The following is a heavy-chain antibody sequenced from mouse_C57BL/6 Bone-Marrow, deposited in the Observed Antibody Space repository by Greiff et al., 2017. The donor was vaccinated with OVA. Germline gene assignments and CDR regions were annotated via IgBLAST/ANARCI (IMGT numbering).Heavy chain of an antibody. CDR3: TREGGDAMDY. Sequence: QVQLQQSGAELVRPGASVTLSCKASGYTFTDYEMHWVKQTPVHGLEWIGAIDPETGGTAYTPKFQGKATLTADTSSSTAYMELRSLTSEDAAVYYSTREGGDAMDYWGQGTSVTVSS. V-gene: IGHV1-15*01. J-gene: IGHJ4*01. CDR2: IDPETGGT. CDR1: GYTFTDYE.